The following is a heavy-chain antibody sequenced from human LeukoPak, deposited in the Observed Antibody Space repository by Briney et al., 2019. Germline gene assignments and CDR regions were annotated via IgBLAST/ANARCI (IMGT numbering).Heavy chain of an antibody. V-gene: IGHV1-2*02. CDR2: INPNSGGT. D-gene: IGHD3-22*01. J-gene: IGHJ4*02. CDR1: GYTFTGYY. Sequence: GTSVKVSCKASGYTFTGYYMHWVRQAPGQGLEWMGWINPNSGGTNYAQKFQGRVTMTRDTSISTAYMELSRLRSDDTAVYYCARPSTDSSAYGPSDYWGQGTLVTVSS. CDR3: ARPSTDSSAYGPSDY.